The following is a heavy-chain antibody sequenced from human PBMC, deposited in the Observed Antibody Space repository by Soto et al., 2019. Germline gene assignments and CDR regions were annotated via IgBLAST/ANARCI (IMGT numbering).Heavy chain of an antibody. CDR1: GDSVSSNSAA. V-gene: IGHV6-1*01. CDR3: ARGTGIVGATNGDFDY. J-gene: IGHJ4*02. D-gene: IGHD1-26*01. CDR2: TYYRSKWYS. Sequence: PSQTLSLTCAISGDSVSSNSAAWNWIRQSPSRGLEWLGRTYYRSKWYSDYAVSVKSRITINPDTSKNQFSLQLNSVTPEDTAVYYCARGTGIVGATNGDFDYWGQGTLVTVSS.